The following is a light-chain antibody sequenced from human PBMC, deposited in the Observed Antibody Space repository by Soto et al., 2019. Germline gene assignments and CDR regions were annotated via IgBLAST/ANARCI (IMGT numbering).Light chain of an antibody. Sequence: QSVLTQPASVSGSPGQSITISCTGTSSDVGGYNYVSWYQHHPGKAPKLIIYDVSNRPSVVSFRFSASKSDNTASLTISVLQPEDEADYHCSSYTTSNTRQIVFGTGTKVTVL. J-gene: IGLJ1*01. CDR1: SSDVGGYNY. CDR2: DVS. CDR3: SSYTTSNTRQIV. V-gene: IGLV2-14*03.